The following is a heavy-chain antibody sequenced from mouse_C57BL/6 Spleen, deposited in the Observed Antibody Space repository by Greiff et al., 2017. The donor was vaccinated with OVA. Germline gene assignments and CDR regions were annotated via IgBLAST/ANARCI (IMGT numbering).Heavy chain of an antibody. D-gene: IGHD2-4*01. Sequence: QVQLQQPGAELVKPGASVKLSCKASGYTFTSYWMQWVKQRPGQGLEWIGEIDPSDSYTNYNQQFKGKATLTVDTSSSTAYMQLSSLTSEDSAVYYCARTSTMITTNYFDYWGQGTTLTVSS. CDR1: GYTFTSYW. CDR2: IDPSDSYT. V-gene: IGHV1-50*01. CDR3: ARTSTMITTNYFDY. J-gene: IGHJ2*01.